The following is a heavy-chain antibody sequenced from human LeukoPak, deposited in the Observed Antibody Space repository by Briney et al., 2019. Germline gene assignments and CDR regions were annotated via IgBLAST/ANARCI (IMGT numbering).Heavy chain of an antibody. D-gene: IGHD6-13*01. CDR3: MTASRSSSWPPPT. CDR1: GFTFSSYC. V-gene: IGHV3-7*01. CDR2: IKQDGGEK. J-gene: IGHJ5*02. Sequence: SGGSLRLSWPASGFTFSSYCVTWARHAPGKGRECVANIKQDGGEKKYVDSVEGLFTISRDNAKSSLYLQMNSLRAEDKAVYYCMTASRSSSWPPPTWGQGTLVTVSS.